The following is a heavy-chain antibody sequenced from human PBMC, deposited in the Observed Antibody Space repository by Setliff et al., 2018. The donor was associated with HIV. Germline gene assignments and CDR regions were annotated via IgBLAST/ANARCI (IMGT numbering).Heavy chain of an antibody. D-gene: IGHD5-18*01. V-gene: IGHV4-59*08. Sequence: SETLSLTCTVSGGSISSHYWTWIRQPPGKGLEWIGSIHHSGSTYNNPSLKSRVTISVDTSKNQFSLKLTSVTAADTAVYYCARTLRAAAMGYFDYWGQGTLVTVSS. J-gene: IGHJ4*02. CDR1: GGSISSHY. CDR2: IHHSGST. CDR3: ARTLRAAAMGYFDY.